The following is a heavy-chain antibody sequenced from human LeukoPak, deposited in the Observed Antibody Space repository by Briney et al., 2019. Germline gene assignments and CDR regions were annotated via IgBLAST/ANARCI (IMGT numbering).Heavy chain of an antibody. V-gene: IGHV3-48*03. CDR3: ARVGYYDSSGF. J-gene: IGHJ4*02. CDR2: ISSSGSTI. Sequence: PGGSLRLSCAASGFIYSSYEMNWVRQAPGKELEWISSISSSGSTIYYADSVKGRFTISRDNAENSLYLKMNSLRADDTAVYYCARVGYYDSSGFWGQGTLVTVSS. CDR1: GFIYSSYE. D-gene: IGHD3-22*01.